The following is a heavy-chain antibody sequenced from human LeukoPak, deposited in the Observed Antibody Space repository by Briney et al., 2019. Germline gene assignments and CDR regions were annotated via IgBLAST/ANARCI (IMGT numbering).Heavy chain of an antibody. V-gene: IGHV3-23*01. CDR3: AKRNTMVRGGPCFDY. CDR2: IFGNGDTT. CDR1: GFTFTTYW. D-gene: IGHD3-10*01. Sequence: GGSLRLSCAASGFTFTTYWMGWVRQAPGKGLEWASIIFGNGDTTYYADSVKRRFTVSEYNSKDTLYLQMNDLRPDDTAIYYCAKRNTMVRGGPCFDYWGQGLLVTVSS. J-gene: IGHJ4*02.